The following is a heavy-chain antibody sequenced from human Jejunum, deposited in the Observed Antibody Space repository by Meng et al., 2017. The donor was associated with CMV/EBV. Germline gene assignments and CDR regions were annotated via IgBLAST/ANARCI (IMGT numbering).Heavy chain of an antibody. Sequence: EVQLVESGGGWVQPGGSLRLSCAASGFTFSDHYMDWVRQAPGKGLEWVGRIRNKANSYTTEYAASVKGRFTISRDDSKNSLYLQMNSLKTEDTAVYYCARDISSSVTGCWGQGTMVTVSA. CDR1: GFTFSDHY. D-gene: IGHD6-13*01. CDR2: IRNKANSYTT. V-gene: IGHV3-72*01. J-gene: IGHJ4*02. CDR3: ARDISSSVTGC.